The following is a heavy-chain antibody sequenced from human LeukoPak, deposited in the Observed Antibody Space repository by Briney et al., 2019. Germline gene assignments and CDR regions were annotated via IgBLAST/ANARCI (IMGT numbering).Heavy chain of an antibody. CDR2: IYYSGST. J-gene: IGHJ4*02. V-gene: IGHV4-39*07. CDR1: GFTFSSYS. Sequence: GSLRLSCAASGFTFSSYSMNWVRQPPGKGLEWIGSIYYSGSTYYNPSLKSRVTISVDTSKNQFSLKLSSVTAADTAVYYCARDRVAAAGYDLPFDYWGQGTLVTVSS. CDR3: ARDRVAAAGYDLPFDY. D-gene: IGHD6-13*01.